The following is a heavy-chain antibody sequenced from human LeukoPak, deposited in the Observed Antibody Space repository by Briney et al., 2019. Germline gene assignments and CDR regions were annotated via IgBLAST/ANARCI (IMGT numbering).Heavy chain of an antibody. CDR1: GGSISSSNW. Sequence: SETLSLTCAVSGGSISSSNWWSWVRQPPGKGLEWIGEIYHSGSTNYNPSLKSRVTISVDKSKNQFSLKLSSVTAADTAVYHCARVKARATMGVYFDYWGQGTLVTVSS. CDR2: IYHSGST. D-gene: IGHD3-16*01. V-gene: IGHV4-4*02. J-gene: IGHJ4*02. CDR3: ARVKARATMGVYFDY.